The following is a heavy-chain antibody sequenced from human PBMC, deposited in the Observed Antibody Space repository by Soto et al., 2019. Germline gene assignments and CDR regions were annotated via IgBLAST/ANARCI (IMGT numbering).Heavy chain of an antibody. J-gene: IGHJ4*02. V-gene: IGHV4-59*08. CDR3: ARQQPYCGGDCYFDY. D-gene: IGHD2-21*01. CDR1: GGSISSYY. Sequence: SETLSLTCTVSGGSISSYYWSWIRQPPGKGLEWIGYIYYSGSTNYNPSLKSRVTISVDTSKNQFSLKLSSVTAADTAVYYCARQQPYCGGDCYFDYWGQGTLVTLSS. CDR2: IYYSGST.